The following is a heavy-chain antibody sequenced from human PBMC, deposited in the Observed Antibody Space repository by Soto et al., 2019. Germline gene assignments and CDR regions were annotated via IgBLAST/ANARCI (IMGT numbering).Heavy chain of an antibody. Sequence: QVQMVESGEAAAKPGGPLGLPCATPGFTFGNNGIHWFGQAPARGRGWGAVKWFFASGGNEYYADSVKGRFAISRDDSKQTAYLEMKSLRAEDTAVYYCGRDPYSGARYYLDLWGQGTQVTVSS. CDR2: KWFFASGGNE. V-gene: IGHV3-33*01. J-gene: IGHJ4*02. CDR1: GFTFGNNG. CDR3: GRDPYSGARYYLDL. D-gene: IGHD1-26*01.